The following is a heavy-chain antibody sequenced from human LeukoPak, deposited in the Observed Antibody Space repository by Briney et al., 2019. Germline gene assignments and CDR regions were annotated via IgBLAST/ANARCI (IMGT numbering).Heavy chain of an antibody. D-gene: IGHD6-19*01. Sequence: SETLSLTCAVYGGSFSAYYWSWIRQPPGKGLEWIGEINHSGSTNYNPSLKSRVTISVDTSKYHFSLNLSSVTAADTAVYYCARSGVAGTWAIDYWGQGTLVTVSS. CDR3: ARSGVAGTWAIDY. V-gene: IGHV4-34*01. CDR2: INHSGST. J-gene: IGHJ4*02. CDR1: GGSFSAYY.